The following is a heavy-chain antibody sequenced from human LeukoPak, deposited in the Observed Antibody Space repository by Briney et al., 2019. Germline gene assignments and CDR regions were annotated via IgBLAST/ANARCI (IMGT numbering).Heavy chain of an antibody. D-gene: IGHD3-16*02. CDR2: INPNSGGT. CDR1: GYTFTGYY. J-gene: IGHJ4*02. CDR3: AREPLSDVWGSYRLFDY. V-gene: IGHV1-2*02. Sequence: ASVKVSCKASGYTFTGYYMHWVRQAPGQGLEWMGWINPNSGGTNYAQKFQGRVTMTRDTSISTAYMELSRLRSDDTAVYYCAREPLSDVWGSYRLFDYWGQGTLVTVSS.